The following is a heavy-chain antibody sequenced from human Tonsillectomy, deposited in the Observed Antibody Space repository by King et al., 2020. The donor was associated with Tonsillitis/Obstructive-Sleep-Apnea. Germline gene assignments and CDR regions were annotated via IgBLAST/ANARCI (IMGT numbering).Heavy chain of an antibody. CDR1: GFTFDDHA. CDR2: ISGDGGST. J-gene: IGHJ4*02. Sequence: VQLVESGGGVVQPGGSLRLSCEASGFTFDDHAMHWVRQAPGKGLEWVSLISGDGGSTYYADAVKGRFTISRYNSKNSLYLQMNSLRTADTALYYCAKDILDSSGDSVRDWGQGTLVTVSS. D-gene: IGHD3-22*01. V-gene: IGHV3-43*02. CDR3: AKDILDSSGDSVRD.